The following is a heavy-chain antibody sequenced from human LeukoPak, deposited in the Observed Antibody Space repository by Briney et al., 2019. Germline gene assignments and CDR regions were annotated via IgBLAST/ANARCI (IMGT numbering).Heavy chain of an antibody. CDR1: GFTFSSYG. CDR2: IRYDGSNK. J-gene: IGHJ4*02. V-gene: IGHV3-30*02. CDR3: AKDRSSGWYDGGFDY. Sequence: GGSLRLSCAASGFTFSSYGMHWVRQAPGKGLEWVAFIRYDGSNKYYADSVKGRFTISRDNSKNTLYLQMNSLRAEDTAVYYCAKDRSSGWYDGGFDYWGQGTLVTVSS. D-gene: IGHD6-19*01.